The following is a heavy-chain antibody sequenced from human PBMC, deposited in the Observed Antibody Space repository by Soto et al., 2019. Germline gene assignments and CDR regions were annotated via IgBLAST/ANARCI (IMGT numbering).Heavy chain of an antibody. CDR3: GREGRTGHIDYYYGMDV. CDR2: INPKNGGA. Sequence: QVQLVQSGAEVKKPGASVKVSCRASGYTFTGYYMHWVRQAPGQGLEWMGWINPKNGGAKYGQKFEGRVSMTGDSSISTADMELSSLGYDDTAVYYCGREGRTGHIDYYYGMDVWGQGTTVTVAS. V-gene: IGHV1-2*02. D-gene: IGHD1-1*01. CDR1: GYTFTGYY. J-gene: IGHJ6*02.